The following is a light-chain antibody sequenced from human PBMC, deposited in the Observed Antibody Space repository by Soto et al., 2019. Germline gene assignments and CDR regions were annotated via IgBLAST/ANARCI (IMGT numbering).Light chain of an antibody. CDR3: QHYVNWPLT. V-gene: IGKV3-15*01. CDR1: HDVSSK. Sequence: EIVMTQSPVTLSVSPGERVTLSCRASHDVSSKLAWYQQKPGQAPRLLIYAASSRATGLPARFSGSGSGTEFTLTISSLQPEDFAIYYCQHYVNWPLTFGGGTTVEIK. CDR2: AAS. J-gene: IGKJ4*01.